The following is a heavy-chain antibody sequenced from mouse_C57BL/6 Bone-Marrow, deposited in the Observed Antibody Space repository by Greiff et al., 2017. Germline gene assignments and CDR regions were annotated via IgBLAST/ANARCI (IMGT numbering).Heavy chain of an antibody. CDR2: IDPSDSYT. Sequence: VQLQQPGAELVRPGTSVKLSCKASGYTFTSYWMHWVKQRPGQGLEWIGVIDPSDSYTNYNQKFKGKATLTVDTSSSTAYMQLSSLTSEDSAVYYCAREGITTVVGYWGQGTTLTVSS. CDR3: AREGITTVVGY. J-gene: IGHJ2*01. D-gene: IGHD1-1*01. CDR1: GYTFTSYW. V-gene: IGHV1-59*01.